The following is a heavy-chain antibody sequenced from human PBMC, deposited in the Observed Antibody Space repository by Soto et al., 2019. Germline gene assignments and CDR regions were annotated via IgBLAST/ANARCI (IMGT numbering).Heavy chain of an antibody. CDR3: APRTLATLAY. D-gene: IGHD5-12*01. CDR2: IFWDDDK. CDR1: GFSLSTSGVG. Sequence: QITLKESGPTLVKPTETLTLTCTFSGFSLSTSGVGVDWIRQPPGKALEWLALIFWDDDKRYSPSLKSRLTLTNHTSKTQAILTMTTMAPVDTPTYYCAPRTLATLAYWGQGTLVTVPS. J-gene: IGHJ4*02. V-gene: IGHV2-5*02.